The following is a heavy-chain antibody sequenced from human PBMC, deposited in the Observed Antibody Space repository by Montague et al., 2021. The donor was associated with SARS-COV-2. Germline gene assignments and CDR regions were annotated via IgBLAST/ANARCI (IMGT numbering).Heavy chain of an antibody. CDR1: NGSFGSYY. J-gene: IGHJ3*01. V-gene: IGHV4-34*01. CDR2: ISHDGGA. D-gene: IGHD2-2*03. CDR3: GRDSWGDGYVVTGAFDV. Sequence: SETLSLTCAVYNGSFGSYYWTWIRQPPGKGLEWIGEISHDGGARFHPSLNSRVTMSLDTSKNLFSLILTSVTAADTALYYCGRDSWGDGYVVTGAFDVWGHGTMVIVSS.